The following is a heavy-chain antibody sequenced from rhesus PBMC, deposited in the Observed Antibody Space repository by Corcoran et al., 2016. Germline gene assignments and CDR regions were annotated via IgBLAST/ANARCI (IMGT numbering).Heavy chain of an antibody. J-gene: IGHJ5-1*01. CDR1: GGSISDDYR. Sequence: QVQLQESGPGMVKPSETLSLTCAVSGGSISDDYRWNWIRQPPGTGLEWIGYIYGRMTDGSYNPSLRSRVTISKDTSKKQVSLKLTTVTAADTAVDWCARDKAYDAGYYRFDGWGPGVLVTVSS. V-gene: IGHV4S10*01. CDR3: ARDKAYDAGYYRFDG. CDR2: IYGRMTDG. D-gene: IGHD3-28*01.